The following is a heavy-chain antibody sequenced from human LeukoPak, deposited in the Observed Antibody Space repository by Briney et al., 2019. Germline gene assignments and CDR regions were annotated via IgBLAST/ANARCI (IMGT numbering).Heavy chain of an antibody. Sequence: SETLSLTCAVYGGSFSGYYWSWIRQPPGKGLEWIGEINHSGSTNYNPSLKSRVTISVDTSKNQFSLKLSSVTAADTAAYYCAREIVGATINFDYWGQGTLVTVSS. J-gene: IGHJ4*02. CDR1: GGSFSGYY. V-gene: IGHV4-34*01. CDR2: INHSGST. CDR3: AREIVGATINFDY. D-gene: IGHD1-26*01.